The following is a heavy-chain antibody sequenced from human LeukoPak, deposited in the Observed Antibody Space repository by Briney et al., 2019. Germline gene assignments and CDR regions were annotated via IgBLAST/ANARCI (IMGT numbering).Heavy chain of an antibody. CDR2: IIPIFGTA. CDR3: ARDPEYSSSIDWFDP. J-gene: IGHJ5*02. CDR1: GGTFSSYA. D-gene: IGHD6-6*01. V-gene: IGHV1-69*01. Sequence: SVKVSCKASGGTFSSYAISWVRQAPGQGLEWMGGIIPIFGTANYAQKFQGRVTITADESTSTAYMELSSLRSEDTAVYYCARDPEYSSSIDWFDPWGQGTLVTISS.